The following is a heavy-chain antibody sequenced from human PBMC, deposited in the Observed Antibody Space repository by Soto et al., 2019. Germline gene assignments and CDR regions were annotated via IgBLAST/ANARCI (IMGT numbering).Heavy chain of an antibody. V-gene: IGHV1-69*13. J-gene: IGHJ5*02. D-gene: IGHD6-6*01. CDR3: AESIAARGNWFDH. CDR1: VGTFSSYA. Sequence: GXSVKVSCKASVGTFSSYAISWVRQAPGQGLEWMGGIIPIFGTANYAQKFQGRVTITADESTSTAYMELSSLRSEDTAVYYCAESIAARGNWFDHWGQGTLVTVSS. CDR2: IIPIFGTA.